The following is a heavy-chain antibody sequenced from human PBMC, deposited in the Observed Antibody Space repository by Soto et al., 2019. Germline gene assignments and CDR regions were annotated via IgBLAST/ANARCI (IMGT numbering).Heavy chain of an antibody. CDR2: INPNSGGT. CDR3: ARGRGPPDLETFDY. Sequence: ASVNVSCKSSGYTFTGYYMHWVRQAPGQGLEWMGWINPNSGGTNYAQKFQGRVTMTRDTSISTAYMELSRLRSDDTAVYYCARGRGPPDLETFDYWGQGTLVTVSS. CDR1: GYTFTGYY. J-gene: IGHJ4*02. V-gene: IGHV1-2*02.